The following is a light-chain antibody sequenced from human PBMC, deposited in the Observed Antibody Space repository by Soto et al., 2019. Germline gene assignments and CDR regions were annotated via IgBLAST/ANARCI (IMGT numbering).Light chain of an antibody. V-gene: IGLV4-60*02. Sequence: QLVLTQSSSASASLGSSVKLTCTLSSGHSSYIIAWHQQQPGKAPRYLMKLEAGGSYNKGSGVHDRFSGSSSGADRYLTISNLQFEDEADYYCEPWYSNILVFGGWTKLTVL. CDR1: SGHSSYI. J-gene: IGLJ2*01. CDR3: EPWYSNILV. CDR2: LEAGGSY.